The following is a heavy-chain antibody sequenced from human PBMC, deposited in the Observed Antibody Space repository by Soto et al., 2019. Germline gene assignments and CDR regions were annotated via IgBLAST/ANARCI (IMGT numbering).Heavy chain of an antibody. J-gene: IGHJ2*01. D-gene: IGHD6-6*01. Sequence: SHTLPLTRPTHADSGSGNNAAWRWIRQSPSRGLEWLGRTYYRSKWYNDYAMSVKGRITINPDTSKDHFSLQLNSVTPEDTAVYYCARAHLIASRLMWYLDLWGRGTLVTVSS. CDR2: TYYRSKWYN. CDR3: ARAHLIASRLMWYLDL. CDR1: ADSGSGNNAA. V-gene: IGHV6-1*01.